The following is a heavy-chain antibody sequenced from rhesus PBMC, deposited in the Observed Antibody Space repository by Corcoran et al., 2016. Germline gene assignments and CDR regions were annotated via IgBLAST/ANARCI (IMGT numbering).Heavy chain of an antibody. CDR3: ARRGSSGWLSYFDY. D-gene: IGHD6-31*01. CDR2: HYGSRGSN. J-gene: IGHJ4*01. Sequence: QVQLQESGPAVVKPSETLSLTCAVSGCSISSSNWWSWIRQSPGKGLEWIGGHYGSRGSNEYNPSLHSRVTSSKDASKNQFSRKLSSVTAADTAVYYCARRGSSGWLSYFDYWGQGVLVTVSS. CDR1: GCSISSSNW. V-gene: IGHV4-93*01.